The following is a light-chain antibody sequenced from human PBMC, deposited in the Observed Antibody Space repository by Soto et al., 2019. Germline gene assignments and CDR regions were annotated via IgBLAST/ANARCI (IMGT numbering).Light chain of an antibody. CDR2: DVN. Sequence: QSALTQPPSASGSPGQSVTISCTGTPSDVGGSNSVSWYQQHPGKAPNLMIYDVNKRPSGVPDRFSGSKSGNTASLTVSGLQASDEAYYFCSSYAPSDVVFGGGPQLTVL. J-gene: IGLJ2*01. V-gene: IGLV2-8*01. CDR3: SSYAPSDVV. CDR1: PSDVGGSNS.